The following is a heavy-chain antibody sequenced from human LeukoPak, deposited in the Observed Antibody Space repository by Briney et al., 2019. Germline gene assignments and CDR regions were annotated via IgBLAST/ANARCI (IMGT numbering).Heavy chain of an antibody. D-gene: IGHD2-15*01. CDR2: ISSSSSYI. J-gene: IGHJ4*02. CDR3: ARDDCSGGSCAFDY. V-gene: IGHV3-21*01. Sequence: GGSLRLSCAASGFTFSSYSMNWVRQAPGKVLEWVSSISSSSSYIYYADSVKGRFTISRDNAKNSLYLQMNSLRAEDTAVYYCARDDCSGGSCAFDYWGQGTLVTVSS. CDR1: GFTFSSYS.